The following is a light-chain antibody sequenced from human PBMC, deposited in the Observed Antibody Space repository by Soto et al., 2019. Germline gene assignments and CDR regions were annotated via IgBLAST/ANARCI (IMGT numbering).Light chain of an antibody. CDR2: DAS. J-gene: IGKJ3*01. CDR3: QQRRNLPWT. CDR1: QSLFSY. Sequence: EIVLTQSAATLSLSPGEIATLSCRASQSLFSYFAWIQQKPGQAPRLLIYDASNRATGMPARFSGSGSGTDFTLTISSLEPEDCAIYYCQQRRNLPWTFGPGTKVDIK. V-gene: IGKV3-11*01.